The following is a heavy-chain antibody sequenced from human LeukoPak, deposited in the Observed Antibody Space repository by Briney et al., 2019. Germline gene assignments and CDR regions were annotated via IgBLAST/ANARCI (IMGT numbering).Heavy chain of an antibody. Sequence: GGSLKLSCAASGFKFSGSAVHWVRQASGKGLEWVGRMRTKANNYATAHAASVKGRFTISRDDSKNTAYLQMNSLKTEDTAVYYCARDYYDSSVDYWGQGTLVTVSS. CDR3: ARDYYDSSVDY. V-gene: IGHV3-73*01. J-gene: IGHJ4*02. D-gene: IGHD3-22*01. CDR1: GFKFSGSA. CDR2: MRTKANNYAT.